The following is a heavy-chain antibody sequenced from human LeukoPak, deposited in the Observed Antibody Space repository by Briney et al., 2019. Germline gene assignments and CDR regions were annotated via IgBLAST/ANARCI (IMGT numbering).Heavy chain of an antibody. D-gene: IGHD5-12*01. V-gene: IGHV3-21*01. J-gene: IGHJ4*02. CDR1: GFPFSSYS. CDR2: ISSSSSYI. Sequence: GSLLLSCVASGFPFSSYSMNWVRQAPGKGLEWVSSISSSSSYIYYADSVKGRFTISRDNAKNSLYLQMNSLRAEDTAVYYCAKVRKWLHEHFDYWGQGTLVTVSS. CDR3: AKVRKWLHEHFDY.